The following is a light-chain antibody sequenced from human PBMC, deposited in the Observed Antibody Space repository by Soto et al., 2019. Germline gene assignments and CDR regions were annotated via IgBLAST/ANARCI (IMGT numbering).Light chain of an antibody. CDR3: MQGTHWPFT. CDR1: QSLVYSDGHTY. CDR2: EVS. Sequence: DVVMTQSPLSLPVTLGQPASISCRSSQSLVYSDGHTYLNWFQQRPGQSPRRLIYEVSNLDSGVPDRFSGSGSGTDFTLEISRVEAEDVGVYYCMQGTHWPFTFGPGTKVDIK. J-gene: IGKJ3*01. V-gene: IGKV2-30*01.